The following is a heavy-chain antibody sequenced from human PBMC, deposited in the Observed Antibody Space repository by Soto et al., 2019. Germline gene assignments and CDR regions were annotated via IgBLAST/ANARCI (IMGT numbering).Heavy chain of an antibody. D-gene: IGHD2-8*01. Sequence: GASVKVSCKASGGTFSSYAISWVRQAPGQGLEWMGGIIPIFGTANYAQKFQGRVTITADESTSTAYMELSSLRSEDTAVYYCARWGVLILYYYYRMDVWGQGTKVPVS. V-gene: IGHV1-69*13. J-gene: IGHJ6*02. CDR3: ARWGVLILYYYYRMDV. CDR1: GGTFSSYA. CDR2: IIPIFGTA.